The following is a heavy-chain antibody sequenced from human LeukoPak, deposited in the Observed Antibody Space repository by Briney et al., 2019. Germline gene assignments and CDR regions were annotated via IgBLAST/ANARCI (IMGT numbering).Heavy chain of an antibody. CDR3: ARCRPGSSGSADY. CDR1: GFTFSTYA. Sequence: GGSLRLSCAASGFTFSTYAMTWVRQAPGKGLEWVSSITGSGGSTYYADSVKGRFTISRDNSETTVFLQMDSLRAEDTAVYYCARCRPGSSGSADYWGQGTLVTVSP. V-gene: IGHV3-23*01. J-gene: IGHJ4*02. D-gene: IGHD6-19*01. CDR2: ITGSGGST.